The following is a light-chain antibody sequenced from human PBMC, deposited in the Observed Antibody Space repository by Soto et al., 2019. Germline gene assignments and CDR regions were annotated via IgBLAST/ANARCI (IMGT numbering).Light chain of an antibody. CDR3: QQRSSWPFT. J-gene: IGKJ3*01. CDR1: QSVSSY. Sequence: EIVLTQSPATLSLSPGERATLSCRASQSVSSYLAWYQQKPGQAPRLLIYDASNRATGIPARFSGSGSGTDFTLTISSLEPEDFAVYYGQQRSSWPFTFGPGTKVDIK. V-gene: IGKV3-11*01. CDR2: DAS.